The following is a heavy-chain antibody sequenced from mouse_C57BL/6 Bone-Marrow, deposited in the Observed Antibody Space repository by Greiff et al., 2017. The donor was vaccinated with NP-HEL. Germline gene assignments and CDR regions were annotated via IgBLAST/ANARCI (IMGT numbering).Heavy chain of an antibody. J-gene: IGHJ2*01. D-gene: IGHD2-1*01. CDR2: IYPGDGDT. V-gene: IGHV1-82*01. Sequence: VQLQQSGPELVKPGASVKISCKASGYAFSSSWMNWVKQRPGKGLEWIGRIYPGDGDTNYNGKFKGKATLTADKSSSTAYMQLSSLTSEDSAVYFCASLYFRLDYWGQGTTLTVSS. CDR1: GYAFSSSW. CDR3: ASLYFRLDY.